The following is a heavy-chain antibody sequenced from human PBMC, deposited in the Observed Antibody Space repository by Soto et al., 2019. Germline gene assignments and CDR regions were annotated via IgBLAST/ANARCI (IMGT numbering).Heavy chain of an antibody. CDR1: GGSISSSSYY. Sequence: QLQLQESGPGLVKPSETLSLTCTVSGGSISSSSYYWGWIRQPPGKGLEWIGSIYYSGSTYYNPSLKSRVTISVDTSKNQFSLKLSSVTAADTAVYYCARHVITGPLNWFDPWGQGTLVTVSS. J-gene: IGHJ5*02. CDR3: ARHVITGPLNWFDP. V-gene: IGHV4-39*01. CDR2: IYYSGST. D-gene: IGHD1-20*01.